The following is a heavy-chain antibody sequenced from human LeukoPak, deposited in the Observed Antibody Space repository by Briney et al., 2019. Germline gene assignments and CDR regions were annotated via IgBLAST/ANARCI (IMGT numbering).Heavy chain of an antibody. Sequence: SETLSLTCAVYGGSFSGYYWSWIRQPPGKGLEWIGQINPSRNTNYNPSLKSRVTISVDTSKKQFSLKLSSVTAADTAVYYCARRYDFWSGYPPPLDYWGQGTLVTVSS. CDR1: GGSFSGYY. V-gene: IGHV4-34*01. CDR3: ARRYDFWSGYPPPLDY. D-gene: IGHD3-3*01. J-gene: IGHJ4*02. CDR2: INPSRNT.